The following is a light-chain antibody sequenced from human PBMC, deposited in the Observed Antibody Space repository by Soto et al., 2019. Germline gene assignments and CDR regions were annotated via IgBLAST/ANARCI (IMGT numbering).Light chain of an antibody. CDR3: QQYETYWT. CDR1: QSIDIW. V-gene: IGKV1-5*01. Sequence: DIQMTQSPSTLSASVGDKVTITCRASQSIDIWLAWYQQKPGKAPKLLISDVSTLQSGVPSRFSGSGSGTEFTLTISSLQPDDFATYHCQQYETYWTFGQGTKVEIK. J-gene: IGKJ1*01. CDR2: DVS.